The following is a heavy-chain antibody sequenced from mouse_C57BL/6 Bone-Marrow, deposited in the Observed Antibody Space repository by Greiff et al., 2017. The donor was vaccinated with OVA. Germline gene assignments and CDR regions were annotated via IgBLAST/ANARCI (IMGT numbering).Heavy chain of an antibody. J-gene: IGHJ4*01. Sequence: EVQLQQSGAELVRPGASVTLSCTASGFNIKDDYMHWVKQRPEQGLEWIGWIDPENGDTEYASKFQGKATITADTSSNTAYLQLSSLTSEDTAVYYCTPFAMDYWGQGTSVTVSS. CDR1: GFNIKDDY. CDR3: TPFAMDY. V-gene: IGHV14-4*01. CDR2: IDPENGDT.